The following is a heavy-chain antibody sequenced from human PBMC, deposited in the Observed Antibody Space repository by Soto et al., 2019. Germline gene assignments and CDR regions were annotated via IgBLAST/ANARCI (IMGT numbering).Heavy chain of an antibody. Sequence: QVQLVESGGGVVQPGRSLRFSCAASGFTFSNYGMHWVRQAPGKGLEWVAVILNDGSNRYHADSVKDRFTISRDNSKNMLYLQMNSLRAEDTAVYYCARDDQYSGNGMDVWGQGTTVTVS. CDR2: ILNDGSNR. V-gene: IGHV3-33*01. J-gene: IGHJ6*02. D-gene: IGHD3-10*01. CDR3: ARDDQYSGNGMDV. CDR1: GFTFSNYG.